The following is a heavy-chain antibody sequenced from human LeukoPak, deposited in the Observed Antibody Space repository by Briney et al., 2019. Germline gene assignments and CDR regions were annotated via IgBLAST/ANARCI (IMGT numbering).Heavy chain of an antibody. J-gene: IGHJ4*02. CDR1: GFPFSSYN. V-gene: IGHV3-48*04. CDR3: ARESYYGSGRGDDY. CDR2: ISSSSSTI. Sequence: GGSRRLSCAASGFPFSSYNMNWVRQAPGKGLEWVSYISSSSSTIYYADSVKGRFTISRDNAKNSLYLQMNSLRAEDTAVYYCARESYYGSGRGDDYWGQGTLVTVSS. D-gene: IGHD3-10*01.